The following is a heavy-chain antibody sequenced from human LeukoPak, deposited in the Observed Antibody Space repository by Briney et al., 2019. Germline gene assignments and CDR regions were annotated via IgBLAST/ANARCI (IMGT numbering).Heavy chain of an antibody. J-gene: IGHJ4*02. V-gene: IGHV4-4*02. D-gene: IGHD6-13*01. CDR2: IYHNGAT. CDR3: ARAPPYIAAAIFDY. CDR1: GGSISSSSSIC. Sequence: PSETLSLTCAVSGGSISSSSSICWTWVRQPPGEGLEWIGEIYHNGATNYNPSLKSRVTMLLDESKNQFFPKLNSVTAADTAVYYCARAPPYIAAAIFDYWGQGTLVTVSS.